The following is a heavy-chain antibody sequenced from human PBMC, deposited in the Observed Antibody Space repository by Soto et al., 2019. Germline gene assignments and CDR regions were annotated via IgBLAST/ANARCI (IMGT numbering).Heavy chain of an antibody. CDR1: GGTFSSYS. V-gene: IGHV1-69*01. CDR3: ARDGGRHSGGMDY. D-gene: IGHD1-26*01. CDR2: IIPIFGTA. J-gene: IGHJ4*02. Sequence: QVQLVQSGAEVKKPGSSVKVSCKASGGTFSSYSINWVRQAPGQGLEWMGEIIPIFGTANYAQMFQGRVTITADESTSTAYMELSSLRAEETAVYYCARDGGRHSGGMDYWGQGTWVTVSS.